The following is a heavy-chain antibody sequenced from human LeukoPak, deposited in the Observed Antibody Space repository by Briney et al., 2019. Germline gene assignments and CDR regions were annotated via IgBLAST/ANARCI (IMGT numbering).Heavy chain of an antibody. CDR1: GFTLSNYG. Sequence: GGSLTLSCAGSGFTLSNYGMAWVRQPPGKGLEWVAAVRGSGYTTSYADSVRGRFTISRDNSKNTLYLQMNSLRAEDTAVYYCGKDPNGDYLGAFDFWGQGTMVTVSS. CDR3: GKDPNGDYLGAFDF. J-gene: IGHJ3*01. D-gene: IGHD4-17*01. V-gene: IGHV3-23*01. CDR2: VRGSGYTT.